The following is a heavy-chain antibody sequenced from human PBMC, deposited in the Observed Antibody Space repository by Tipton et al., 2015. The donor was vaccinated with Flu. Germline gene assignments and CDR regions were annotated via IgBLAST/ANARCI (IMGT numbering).Heavy chain of an antibody. D-gene: IGHD1-1*01. J-gene: IGHJ2*01. Sequence: QSEPEVKKPGASVKVSCKASGYTFSSYEINWVRQATGQGLEWMGWMNPNSGNTGYAQKFQGRVTMTRNTSISTAYMELTSLTSEDTAVYYCARNRQQSRYFDLWGRGTLVTVSS. CDR2: MNPNSGNT. V-gene: IGHV1-8*01. CDR1: GYTFSSYE. CDR3: ARNRQQSRYFDL.